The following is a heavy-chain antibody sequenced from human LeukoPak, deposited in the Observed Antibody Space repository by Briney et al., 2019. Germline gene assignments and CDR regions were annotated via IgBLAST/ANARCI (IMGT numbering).Heavy chain of an antibody. CDR1: GGSISNYY. D-gene: IGHD3-22*01. CDR3: ARGRIYYDSTGYYY. V-gene: IGHV4-59*01. CDR2: IYSSGST. J-gene: IGHJ4*02. Sequence: SETLSLTCTVSGGSISNYYWSWIRQPPGKGLEWIGHIYSSGSTNYNPSLKSRVTISLDTSKNQFSLKLSSVTAADTAVYYCARGRIYYDSTGYYYWGQGTLVTVSS.